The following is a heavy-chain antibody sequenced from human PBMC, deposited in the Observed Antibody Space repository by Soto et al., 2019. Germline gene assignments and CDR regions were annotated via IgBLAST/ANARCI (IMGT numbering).Heavy chain of an antibody. D-gene: IGHD6-13*01. CDR1: GGSISSSSYY. V-gene: IGHV4-39*01. Sequence: ASETLSLTCTVSGGSISSSSYYWGWIRQPPGKGLEWIGSIYYSGSTYYNPSLKSRVTISVDTSKNQFSLKLSSVTAADTAVYYCARPRVAIAAAATNSLFDYWGQGTLVTVSS. CDR2: IYYSGST. CDR3: ARPRVAIAAAATNSLFDY. J-gene: IGHJ4*02.